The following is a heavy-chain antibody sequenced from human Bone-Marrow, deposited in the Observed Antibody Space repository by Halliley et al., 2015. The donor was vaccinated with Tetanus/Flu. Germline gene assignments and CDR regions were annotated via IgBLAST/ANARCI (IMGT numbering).Heavy chain of an antibody. J-gene: IGHJ4*02. Sequence: AVTSSDGGIIKYADSVKGRFTISRDNSKNTLYLQMNSLRAEYTAVYYCAKDLSGNYLAYFDYWGQGTLVTVSS. V-gene: IGHV3-30*18. D-gene: IGHD1-26*01. CDR3: AKDLSGNYLAYFDY. CDR2: TSSDGGII.